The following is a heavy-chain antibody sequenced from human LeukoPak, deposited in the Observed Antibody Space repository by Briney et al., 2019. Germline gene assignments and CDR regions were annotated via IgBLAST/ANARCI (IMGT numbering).Heavy chain of an antibody. CDR2: ISGSGGST. J-gene: IGHJ4*02. CDR1: GFTFSSYA. V-gene: IGHV3-23*01. CDR3: ARPSTSVIAAAGLKY. Sequence: GGSLRLSCAASGFTFSSYAMSWVRQAPGKGLEWVSGISGSGGSTYYADSVKGRLTISRDNSKNTLYLQMNSLRAEDTAVYYCARPSTSVIAAAGLKYWGQGTLVTVSS. D-gene: IGHD6-13*01.